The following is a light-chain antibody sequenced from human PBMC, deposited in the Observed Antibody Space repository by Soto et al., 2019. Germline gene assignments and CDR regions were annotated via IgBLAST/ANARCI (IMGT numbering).Light chain of an antibody. V-gene: IGLV4-60*03. CDR1: SGHSSNI. CDR3: ETWDSNTRV. CDR2: LERSGNY. Sequence: QAVLTQSSSASASLGSSVKLTCTLSSGHSSNIIAWHQQQPGKAPRYLMKLERSGNYIKGSGVPDRFSGSSSGADRYLTISNPQSEDEADYYCETWDSNTRVFGGGTKPHRP. J-gene: IGLJ2*01.